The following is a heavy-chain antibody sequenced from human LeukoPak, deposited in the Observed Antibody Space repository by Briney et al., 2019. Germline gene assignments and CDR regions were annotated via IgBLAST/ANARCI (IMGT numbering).Heavy chain of an antibody. V-gene: IGHV1-3*01. CDR1: GYTFTSYG. D-gene: IGHD2-15*01. J-gene: IGHJ3*02. CDR3: ASITGYCSGGSCYVALKSGSNAFDI. Sequence: ASVKVSCKASGYTFTSYGISWVRQAPGQRLEWMGWINAGNGNTKYSQKFQGRVTITRDTSASTAYMELSSLRSEDTAVYYCASITGYCSGGSCYVALKSGSNAFDIWGQGTMVTVSS. CDR2: INAGNGNT.